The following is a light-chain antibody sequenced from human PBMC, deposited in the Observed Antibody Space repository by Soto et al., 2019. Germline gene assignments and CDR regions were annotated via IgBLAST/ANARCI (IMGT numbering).Light chain of an antibody. Sequence: QPVLTQPPSVSGAPGQKVTISCVGSSTNIGSYYGVHWYQQLPGAAPKLLIYDNSNRPSGVADRFSGSKSGTSASLDITGLQTDDEADYFCQTYDSRLSASIFGGGTKLTVL. CDR3: QTYDSRLSASI. V-gene: IGLV1-40*01. CDR1: STNIGSYYG. J-gene: IGLJ2*01. CDR2: DNS.